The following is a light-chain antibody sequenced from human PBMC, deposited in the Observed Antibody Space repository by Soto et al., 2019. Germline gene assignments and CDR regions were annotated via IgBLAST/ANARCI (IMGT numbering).Light chain of an antibody. CDR3: QQSYSTTIT. CDR2: KAS. J-gene: IGKJ5*01. Sequence: DIQMTQSPSTLSASVGDRITITCRASQSISNWLAWYQQKPGKAPKLLIYKASSLESGVPSRFSGSGSGTEFTLTISSLQPDDFATYYCQQSYSTTITFGQGTRLAIK. V-gene: IGKV1-5*03. CDR1: QSISNW.